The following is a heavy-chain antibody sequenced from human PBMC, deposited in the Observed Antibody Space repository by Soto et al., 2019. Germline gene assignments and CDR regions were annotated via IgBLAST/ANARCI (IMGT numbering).Heavy chain of an antibody. D-gene: IGHD3-16*01. J-gene: IGHJ6*03. V-gene: IGHV3-33*01. CDR1: GFTFSSYG. Sequence: GGSLRLSCAASGFTFSSYGMHWVRQAPGKGLEWVAVIWYDGSNKYYADSVKGRFTISRDNSKNTLYLQMNSLRAEDTAVYYCASPFSPYYYYMDVWGKGTTVTVSS. CDR2: IWYDGSNK. CDR3: ASPFSPYYYYMDV.